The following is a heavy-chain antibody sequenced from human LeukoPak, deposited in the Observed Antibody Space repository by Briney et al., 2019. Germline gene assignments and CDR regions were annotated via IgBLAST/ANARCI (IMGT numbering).Heavy chain of an antibody. D-gene: IGHD1-14*01. Sequence: GGSLRLSCAASGFTLSSYAMSWVRQAPGKGLEWVGRIKSKTDGGTTDYAAPVKARFTISRDDSKNTLYLQMNSLKTEDTAVYYCTTGAFDGNYYMDVWGKGTTVTISS. CDR1: GFTLSSYA. CDR3: TTGAFDGNYYMDV. V-gene: IGHV3-15*01. CDR2: IKSKTDGGTT. J-gene: IGHJ6*03.